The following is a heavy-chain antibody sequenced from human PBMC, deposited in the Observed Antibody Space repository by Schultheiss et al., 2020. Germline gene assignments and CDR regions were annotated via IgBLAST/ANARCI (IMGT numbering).Heavy chain of an antibody. J-gene: IGHJ4*02. CDR1: GGSISSYY. Sequence: SETLSLTCTVSGGSISSYYWSWIRQSAGKGLEWIGRIYHSGSTYYNPSLKSRVTISVDTSKNQFSLKLSSVTAADTAVYYCSYGSGSGDGVYWGQGTLVTVSS. V-gene: IGHV4-59*05. CDR3: SYGSGSGDGVY. CDR2: IYHSGST. D-gene: IGHD3-10*01.